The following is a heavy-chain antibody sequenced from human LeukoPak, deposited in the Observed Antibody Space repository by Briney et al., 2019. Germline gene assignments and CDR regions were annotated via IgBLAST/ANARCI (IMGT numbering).Heavy chain of an antibody. CDR2: IWYDGSNK. J-gene: IGHJ6*03. CDR3: ARVGSKLGNYYYMDV. CDR1: GFTFSSYG. Sequence: AGGSLRLSCAASGFTFSSYGMHWVRQAPGKGLEWVAVIWYDGSNKYYADSVKGRFTISRDNSKNTLYLQMNSLRAEDTAVYYCARVGSKLGNYYYMDVWGKGTTVTVSS. V-gene: IGHV3-33*01. D-gene: IGHD7-27*01.